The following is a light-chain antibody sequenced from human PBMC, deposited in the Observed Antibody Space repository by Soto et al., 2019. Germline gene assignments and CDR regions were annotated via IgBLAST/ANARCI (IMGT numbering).Light chain of an antibody. Sequence: EIQMTPSPSSLSAYVGDKVNVTCRTSHIVDTSLSWVQQQPRKLLQLLIYSASSLQSAVPSRISCSGSATFFTLTIHNLQPEDFATYYCQQTHSIPPTFGPGTKVDI. CDR2: SAS. CDR3: QQTHSIPPT. J-gene: IGKJ2*01. V-gene: IGKV1-39*01. CDR1: HIVDTS.